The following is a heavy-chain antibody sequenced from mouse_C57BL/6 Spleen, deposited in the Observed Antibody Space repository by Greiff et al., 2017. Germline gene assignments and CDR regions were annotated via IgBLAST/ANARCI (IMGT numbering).Heavy chain of an antibody. J-gene: IGHJ1*03. Sequence: EVKLVESVAELVRPGASVKLSCTASGFNIKNTYMHWVKQRPEQGLEWIGRIDPANGNTKYAPKFQGKATITADTSSNTAYLQLSSLTSEDTAIYYWARRGSGYYEYFDVWGTGTTVTVSS. CDR1: GFNIKNTY. CDR2: IDPANGNT. V-gene: IGHV14-3*01. D-gene: IGHD2-3*01. CDR3: ARRGSGYYEYFDV.